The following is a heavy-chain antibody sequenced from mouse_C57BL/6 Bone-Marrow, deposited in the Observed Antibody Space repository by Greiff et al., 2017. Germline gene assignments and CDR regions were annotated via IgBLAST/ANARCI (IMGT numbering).Heavy chain of an antibody. CDR1: GYTFTSYW. CDR3: ARGAILRSFAY. V-gene: IGHV1-64*01. D-gene: IGHD1-1*01. CDR2: IHPNSGST. J-gene: IGHJ3*01. Sequence: VQLQQPGAELVKPGASVKLSCKASGYTFTSYWMHWVKQRPGQGLEWIGMIHPNSGSTNYNEKFKSKATLTVDKSSSTAYMQLSSLTSEGSAVYYCARGAILRSFAYWGQGTLVTVSA.